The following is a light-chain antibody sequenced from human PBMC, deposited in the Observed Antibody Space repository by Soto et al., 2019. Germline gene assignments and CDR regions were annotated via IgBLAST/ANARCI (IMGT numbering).Light chain of an antibody. CDR3: CSYAGSSAFYV. J-gene: IGLJ1*01. V-gene: IGLV2-23*01. CDR2: EGS. CDR1: SSDVGSYNL. Sequence: QSALTQPASVSGSPGQSITISCTGTSSDVGSYNLVSWYQQHPGKAPKLMIYEGSKRPSGVSNRFSGSKSGNTASLTISGLQAEDEADYYCCSYAGSSAFYVFGTGTNVPAL.